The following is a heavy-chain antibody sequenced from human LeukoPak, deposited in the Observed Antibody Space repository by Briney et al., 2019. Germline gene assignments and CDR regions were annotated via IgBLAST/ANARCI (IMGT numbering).Heavy chain of an antibody. D-gene: IGHD6-19*01. V-gene: IGHV1-2*02. CDR3: ARGFPGYSSGWYLRELGFDP. CDR2: INPNSGGT. CDR1: GYTFTGYY. Sequence: GASVKVSCKASGYTFTGYYMHWVRQAPGQGLEWMGWINPNSGGTNYAQKFQGRVTMTRDTSISTAYMELSRLRSDDTAVYYCARGFPGYSSGWYLRELGFDPWGQGTLVTVSS. J-gene: IGHJ5*02.